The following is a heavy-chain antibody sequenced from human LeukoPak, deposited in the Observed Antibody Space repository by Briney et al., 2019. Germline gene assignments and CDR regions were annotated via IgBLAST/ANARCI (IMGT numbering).Heavy chain of an antibody. J-gene: IGHJ4*02. CDR1: GFTFSDYY. CDR3: AKDRVFELWFEEASPYYFDY. CDR2: ISSSGSTI. D-gene: IGHD3-10*01. Sequence: SGGSLRLSCAASGFTFSDYYMSWIRQAPGKGLEWVSYISSSGSTIYYADSVKGRFTISRDNAKNSLYLQMNSLRAEDTAVYYCAKDRVFELWFEEASPYYFDYWGQGTLVTVSS. V-gene: IGHV3-11*04.